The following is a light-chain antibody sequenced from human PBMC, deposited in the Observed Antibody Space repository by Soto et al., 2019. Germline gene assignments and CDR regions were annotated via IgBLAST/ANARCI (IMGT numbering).Light chain of an antibody. V-gene: IGLV1-44*01. CDR2: RNN. CDR1: SSNIGSHS. Sequence: QSLLTQPPSASGTPGQRVTISCSGSSSNIGSHSVDWYQQLPGTAPKLLMFRNNQRPSGVPDRFSGSKSGTSASLAISGLRSEDEADYYCAARDDSLNAVIFGGGTKLTVL. CDR3: AARDDSLNAVI. J-gene: IGLJ2*01.